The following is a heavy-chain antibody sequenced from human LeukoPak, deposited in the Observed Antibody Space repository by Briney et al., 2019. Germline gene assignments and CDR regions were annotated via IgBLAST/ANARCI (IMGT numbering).Heavy chain of an antibody. CDR1: GGPFSGYY. Sequence: SETLSLTCAVYGGPFSGYYWSWIRQPPGKGLEWIGEINHSGSTNYNPSLKSRVTISVDTSKNQFSLKLSSVTAADTAVYYCARARLLNYGMDVWGQGTTVTVSS. J-gene: IGHJ6*02. CDR3: ARARLLNYGMDV. CDR2: INHSGST. V-gene: IGHV4-34*01.